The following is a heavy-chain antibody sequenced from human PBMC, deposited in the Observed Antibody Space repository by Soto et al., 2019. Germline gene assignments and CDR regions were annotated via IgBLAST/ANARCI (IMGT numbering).Heavy chain of an antibody. V-gene: IGHV4-59*12. CDR1: GGSISSYY. Sequence: SETLSLTCTVSGGSISSYYWSWIRQPPGKGLEWIGYIYYSGSTNYNPSLKSRVTISVDTSKNQFSLKLSSVTAADTAVYYCASGTPGTGYYTYYFDYWGQGTLVTVPS. CDR3: ASGTPGTGYYTYYFDY. D-gene: IGHD3-9*01. J-gene: IGHJ4*02. CDR2: IYYSGST.